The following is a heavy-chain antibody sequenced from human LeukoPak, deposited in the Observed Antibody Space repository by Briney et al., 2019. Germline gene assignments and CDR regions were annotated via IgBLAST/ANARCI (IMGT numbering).Heavy chain of an antibody. D-gene: IGHD3-3*01. J-gene: IGHJ6*02. Sequence: ASVKVSCKASGYTFTSYAMHWVRQAPGQRLEWMGWINDGNGNTKYSQKFQGRVTITRDTSASTAYMELSSLRSEDTAVYYCAREPPYYDFWSGYPNYYYYGMDVWGQGTTVTVSS. CDR3: AREPPYYDFWSGYPNYYYYGMDV. V-gene: IGHV1-3*01. CDR1: GYTFTSYA. CDR2: INDGNGNT.